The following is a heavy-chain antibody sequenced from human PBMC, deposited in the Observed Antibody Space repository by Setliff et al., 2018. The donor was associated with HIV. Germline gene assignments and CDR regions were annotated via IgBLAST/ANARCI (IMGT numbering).Heavy chain of an antibody. J-gene: IGHJ4*02. CDR3: ARDKRYRFPFDS. CDR1: GGSFSAYY. V-gene: IGHV4-34*01. D-gene: IGHD2-2*02. CDR2: ISHTGSA. Sequence: SETLSLTCAVYGGSFSAYYWSWIRQSPEMGLEWIAEISHTGSAKYNPSLGSRVTISLATSKNQFSLSLRSLSAADTAVYYCARDKRYRFPFDSWGQGTLVTVSS.